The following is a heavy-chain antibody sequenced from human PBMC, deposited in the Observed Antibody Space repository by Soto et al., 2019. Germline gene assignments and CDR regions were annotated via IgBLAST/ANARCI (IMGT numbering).Heavy chain of an antibody. CDR2: VSTNGAT. CDR1: DDFISSYY. CDR3: ARADYEILTGSYAMDV. J-gene: IGHJ6*02. V-gene: IGHV4-4*07. D-gene: IGHD3-9*01. Sequence: SETLSLTCTVSDDFISSYYWNWIRQPAGKGLERIGRVSTNGATNYNPSLESRVTMTVDTSKNQFSLKLTSVTAADTAVYFCARADYEILTGSYAMDVWGQGTTVTVSS.